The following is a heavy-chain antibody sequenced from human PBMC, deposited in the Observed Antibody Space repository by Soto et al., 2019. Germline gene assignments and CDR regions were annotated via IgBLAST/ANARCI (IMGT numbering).Heavy chain of an antibody. Sequence: QVQLVQSGAEVKKSGSSVKVSWKASGGTLSTHAISWVRQAPGQGLEWMGGIIPILRTVNYAQKFQGRVTITADESTSTAYMELSSLRSEDTAVYYCAGGVAVFWSGFYYYYGMDVWVQGTTVTVSS. CDR2: IIPILRTV. CDR1: GGTLSTHA. J-gene: IGHJ6*02. V-gene: IGHV1-69*01. D-gene: IGHD3-3*01. CDR3: AGGVAVFWSGFYYYYGMDV.